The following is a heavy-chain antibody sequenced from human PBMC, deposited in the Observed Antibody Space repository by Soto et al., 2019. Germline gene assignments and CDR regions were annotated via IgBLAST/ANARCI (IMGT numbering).Heavy chain of an antibody. CDR2: ISSSSSTI. D-gene: IGHD3-22*01. CDR3: ARDLVAGYYDSSGPPYYFDY. Sequence: GGSLRLSCAASGFTFSSYSMNWVRQAPGKGLEWVSYISSSSSTIYYADSVKGRFTISRDNAKNSLYLQMNSLRDEDTAVYYCARDLVAGYYDSSGPPYYFDYWGQGTLVTVSS. CDR1: GFTFSSYS. J-gene: IGHJ4*02. V-gene: IGHV3-48*02.